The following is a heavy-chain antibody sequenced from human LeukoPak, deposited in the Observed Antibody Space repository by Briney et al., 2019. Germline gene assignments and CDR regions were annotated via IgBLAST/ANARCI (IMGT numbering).Heavy chain of an antibody. Sequence: SETLSLTCTVSGGSISSYYWSWIRQPAGKGLERIGRIYTSGSTNYNPSLKSRVTISVETSKNQFSLKLKSVTAADTAVYYCARGGYCGSGNDFRFDPWGQGTLVTVSS. D-gene: IGHD3-10*01. J-gene: IGHJ5*02. CDR2: IYTSGST. CDR3: ARGGYCGSGNDFRFDP. CDR1: GGSISSYY. V-gene: IGHV4-4*07.